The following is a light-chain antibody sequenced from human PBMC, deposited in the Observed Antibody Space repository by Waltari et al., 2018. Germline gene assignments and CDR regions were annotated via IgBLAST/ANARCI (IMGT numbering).Light chain of an antibody. J-gene: IGKJ1*01. V-gene: IGKV1-12*01. CDR3: KQANSFPRT. Sequence: DIQMTQSSSSVSASVGDRVPIDCRASQGISSWLAWYQQKPGKAPELLSYAASSLQSGVPSRFSGSGSGKDFTLDISSLQPEDFATYYCKQANSFPRTFGQGTKVEIK. CDR1: QGISSW. CDR2: AAS.